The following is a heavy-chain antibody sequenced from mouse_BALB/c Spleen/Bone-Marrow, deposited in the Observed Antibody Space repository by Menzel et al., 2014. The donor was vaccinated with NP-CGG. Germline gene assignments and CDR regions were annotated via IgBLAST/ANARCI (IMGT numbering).Heavy chain of an antibody. CDR1: GYSFTGYN. CDR2: IDPYYGGI. J-gene: IGHJ3*01. D-gene: IGHD2-14*01. CDR3: ARSIEYRPLTY. Sequence: VQLKQSGPELEKPGASVKMSCKASGYSFTGYNMNWVKQTNGKSLEWIGNIDPYYGGISYNQKFKDKATLTVDKSSSTAYMQLKSLTSEDSAVYYCARSIEYRPLTYWGQGTLVTVSA. V-gene: IGHV1-39*01.